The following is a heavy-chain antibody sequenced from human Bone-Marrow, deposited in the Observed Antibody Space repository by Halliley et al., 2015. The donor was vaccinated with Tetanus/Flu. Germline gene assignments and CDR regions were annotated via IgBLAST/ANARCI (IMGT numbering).Heavy chain of an antibody. CDR2: INPSGGST. D-gene: IGHD3-3*01. J-gene: IGHJ5*02. CDR3: ARDPVLTTFGVIREDFDWLDA. V-gene: IGHV1-46*01. Sequence: QVQLVQSGAEVKKPGASVKVSCKTSGYTFTTFYLHWVRQAPGQGLEWMGIINPSGGSTNYAQKFQDRVTMTSDTSTSTVYVELSSLRSEDTAVDYCARDPVLTTFGVIREDFDWLDAWGQGTLVTVSS. CDR1: GYTFTTFY.